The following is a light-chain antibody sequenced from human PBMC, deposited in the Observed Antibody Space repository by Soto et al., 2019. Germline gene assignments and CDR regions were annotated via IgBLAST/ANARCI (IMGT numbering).Light chain of an antibody. J-gene: IGLJ3*02. CDR2: GNS. V-gene: IGLV1-40*01. CDR1: SSNIGAGYD. Sequence: QSVLTQPPSVSGAPGQRVTISCTESSSNIGAGYDVHWYQQLPGTAPKLLIYGNSNRPSGVPDRFSGSKSGTSASLAITGLQAEDEADYCCQSYDSSLSVWVFGGGTELTGL. CDR3: QSYDSSLSVWV.